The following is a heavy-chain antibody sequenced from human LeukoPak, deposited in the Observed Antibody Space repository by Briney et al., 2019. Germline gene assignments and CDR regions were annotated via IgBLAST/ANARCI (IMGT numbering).Heavy chain of an antibody. CDR3: GKGSGYYRADY. D-gene: IGHD3-22*01. Sequence: GGSLRLSCAASGFTVRSNYMSWVRQAPARGLDWVAVIYSGGSTYYADSVKGRFTISRDNSKTTLYLQMDSLRAEDTAVYYCGKGSGYYRADYWGKGTLVTVSS. CDR1: GFTVRSNY. V-gene: IGHV3-53*01. J-gene: IGHJ4*02. CDR2: IYSGGST.